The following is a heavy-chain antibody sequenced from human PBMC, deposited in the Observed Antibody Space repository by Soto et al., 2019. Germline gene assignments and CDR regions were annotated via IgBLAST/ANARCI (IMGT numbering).Heavy chain of an antibody. CDR3: ARAPETPSIFGVALPCFFDY. CDR2: IYYSGST. CDR1: CGSISSYY. V-gene: IGHV4-59*08. J-gene: IGHJ4*02. Sequence: SETLSVTCTVSCGSISSYYWSWIRQPPGKGLEWIGYIYYSGSTNYNPSLKSRVTISVDTSKNQFTLRLSSVTAADTAVYYCARAPETPSIFGVALPCFFDYWGQGTLVTVSS. D-gene: IGHD3-3*01.